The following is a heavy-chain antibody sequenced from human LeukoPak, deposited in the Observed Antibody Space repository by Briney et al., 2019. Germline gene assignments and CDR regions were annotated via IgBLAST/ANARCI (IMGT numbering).Heavy chain of an antibody. V-gene: IGHV3-30*02. D-gene: IGHD3-22*01. CDR3: AKDYFESSGYFRVPHVLDF. CDR1: GFTFRNYG. CDR2: IRNDGSNK. J-gene: IGHJ4*02. Sequence: GGSLRLSCAPSGFTFRNYGMHWVRQAPGKGLAWVAFIRNDGSNKYYADSVKGRFTISRDNSKNTLYLHMSSLRAEDTAVYYCAKDYFESSGYFRVPHVLDFWGQGTLVTVSS.